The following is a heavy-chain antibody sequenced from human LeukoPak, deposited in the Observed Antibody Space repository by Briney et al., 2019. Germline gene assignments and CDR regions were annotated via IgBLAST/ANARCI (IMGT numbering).Heavy chain of an antibody. D-gene: IGHD1-26*01. CDR3: ARIAIPGRHYFVP. CDR1: VYSFPEYS. Sequence: ASVKVSCKASVYSFPEYSIHLVRQAPGQGLEWMGWINPNSGGTDSAQEFRGRVTMTRDTSISTAYMELSRLRSDDTAVYYCARIAIPGRHYFVPWRQGTLVTVSS. CDR2: INPNSGGT. V-gene: IGHV1-2*02. J-gene: IGHJ5*01.